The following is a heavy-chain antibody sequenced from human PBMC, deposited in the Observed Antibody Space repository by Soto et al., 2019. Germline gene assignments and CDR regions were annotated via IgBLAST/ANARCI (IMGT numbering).Heavy chain of an antibody. V-gene: IGHV3-23*01. Sequence: EVQLLESGGGLVQPGGSLRLSCAASGFTFSSYVMSWVRQAPGKGLEWVSGISGSGDNTYYADSVKGRFTISRDNSKNTRFLQMNSMRAEDTALYFCAKEMGDYYDSSGSWFDPWGQGTVVKVSS. CDR2: ISGSGDNT. D-gene: IGHD3-22*01. J-gene: IGHJ5*02. CDR1: GFTFSSYV. CDR3: AKEMGDYYDSSGSWFDP.